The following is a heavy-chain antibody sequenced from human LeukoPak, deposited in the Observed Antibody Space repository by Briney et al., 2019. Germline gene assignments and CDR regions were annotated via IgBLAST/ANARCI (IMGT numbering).Heavy chain of an antibody. V-gene: IGHV1-18*01. CDR2: ISAYNGNT. Sequence: ASVKVSCKASGYTFSSYGISWVRQAPGQGLEWMGWISAYNGNTNYAQMVQGRVTMTTDTSTSTAYMEVRSLRSDDTAMYYCARDVGDIVAVPAAISVPWGQGTLVTVSS. CDR3: ARDVGDIVAVPAAISVP. J-gene: IGHJ5*02. CDR1: GYTFSSYG. D-gene: IGHD2-2*01.